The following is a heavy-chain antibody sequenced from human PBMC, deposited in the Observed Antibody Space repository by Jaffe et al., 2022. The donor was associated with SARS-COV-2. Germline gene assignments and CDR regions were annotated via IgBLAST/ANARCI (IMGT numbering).Heavy chain of an antibody. D-gene: IGHD7-27*01. CDR1: GYSFATYW. CDR3: ARGTGAYAGSGFDV. CDR2: MYPADSDI. J-gene: IGHJ3*01. V-gene: IGHV5-51*01. Sequence: EVQLVQSGAEVKKPGQSLKISCKGSGYSFATYWIGWVRQVPGKGLEWVGIMYPADSDIRYSPSFQGRVTISADKSTSTAYVQWSSLKASDTALYYCARGTGAYAGSGFDVWGQGTMVSVSS.